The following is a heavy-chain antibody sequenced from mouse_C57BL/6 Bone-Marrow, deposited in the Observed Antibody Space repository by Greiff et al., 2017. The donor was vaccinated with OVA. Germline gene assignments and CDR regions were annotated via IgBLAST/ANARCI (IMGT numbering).Heavy chain of an antibody. V-gene: IGHV1-80*01. CDR1: GYAFSSYW. CDR3: ARWDISGNPYYFDY. J-gene: IGHJ2*01. D-gene: IGHD1-1*01. Sequence: QVQLQQSGAELVKPGASVKISCKASGYAFSSYWMNWVKQRPGKGLEWIGQIYPGDGDTNYNGKFKGKATLTADKSSSTAYMQLSSLTSEDSAVYFCARWDISGNPYYFDYWGQGTTLTVSS. CDR2: IYPGDGDT.